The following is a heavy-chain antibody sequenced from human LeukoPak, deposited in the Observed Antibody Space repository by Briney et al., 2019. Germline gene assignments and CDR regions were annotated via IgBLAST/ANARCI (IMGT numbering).Heavy chain of an antibody. J-gene: IGHJ5*02. V-gene: IGHV4-30-4*01. Sequence: SETLSLTCTVSGGSISSGDYYWSWIRQPPGKGLEWIGYIYYSGSTYYNPSLKSRVTISVDTSKNQFSLKLSSVTAADTAVYYCARVRVWYNWFDPWGQGTLVTVSS. CDR1: GGSISSGDYY. CDR3: ARVRVWYNWFDP. D-gene: IGHD6-13*01. CDR2: IYYSGST.